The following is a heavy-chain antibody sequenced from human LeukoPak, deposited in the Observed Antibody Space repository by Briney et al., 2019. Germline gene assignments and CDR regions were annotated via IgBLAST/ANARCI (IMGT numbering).Heavy chain of an antibody. Sequence: SGGSLRLSCAASGFTVSSNYMSWVRQAPGKGLEWVSVIYSGGSTYYAEAVKSRFTITRDNSKNTLKLQMNGLKAEDSYVYYGARDYGDYVFDYWGQGTLVTVSS. CDR3: ARDYGDYVFDY. V-gene: IGHV3-66*01. D-gene: IGHD4-17*01. CDR2: IYSGGST. J-gene: IGHJ4*02. CDR1: GFTVSSNY.